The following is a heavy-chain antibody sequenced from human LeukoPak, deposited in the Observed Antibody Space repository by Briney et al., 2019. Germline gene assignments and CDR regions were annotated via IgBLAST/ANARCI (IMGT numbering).Heavy chain of an antibody. CDR3: AKAHAFTMIVVVIRYYFDY. CDR2: ISGSGGST. D-gene: IGHD3-22*01. V-gene: IGHV3-23*01. Sequence: GGSLRLSCAASGFTLSSYAMSWVRQAPGKGLEWVSAISGSGGSTYYADSVKGRFTISRDNSKNTLYLQMNSLRAEDTAVYYCAKAHAFTMIVVVIRYYFDYWGQGTLVTVSS. CDR1: GFTLSSYA. J-gene: IGHJ4*02.